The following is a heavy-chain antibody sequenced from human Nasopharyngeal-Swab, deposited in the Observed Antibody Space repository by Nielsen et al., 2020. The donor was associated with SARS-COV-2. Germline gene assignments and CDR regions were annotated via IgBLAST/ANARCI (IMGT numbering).Heavy chain of an antibody. CDR3: ARVPALIPYYYYGMDV. V-gene: IGHV3-30*03. CDR2: ISYDGSNK. Sequence: GESLKISCAASGFTFSSYGMHWVRQAPGKGLEWVAVISYDGSNKYYADSVKGRFTISRDNSKNTLYLQMNSLRAEDTAVYYRARVPALIPYYYYGMDVWGQGTTVTVSS. J-gene: IGHJ6*02. CDR1: GFTFSSYG. D-gene: IGHD2-21*01.